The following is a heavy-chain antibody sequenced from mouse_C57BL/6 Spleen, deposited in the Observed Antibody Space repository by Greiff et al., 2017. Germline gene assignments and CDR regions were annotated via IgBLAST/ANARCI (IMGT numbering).Heavy chain of an antibody. Sequence: EVQVLQSGRELVKPGASVKLSCKASGYAFSSSAMNWVKQTPGKSLEWIGRISAGGGYTYYTENVKGRFTITGDKATNTQYLQMSHLTSEDTAMYYCARDDTPALMDYWGQGTSLTVSS. CDR1: GYAFSSSA. D-gene: IGHD1-2*01. CDR3: ARDDTPALMDY. J-gene: IGHJ4*01. CDR2: ISAGGGYT. V-gene: IGHV5-4*01.